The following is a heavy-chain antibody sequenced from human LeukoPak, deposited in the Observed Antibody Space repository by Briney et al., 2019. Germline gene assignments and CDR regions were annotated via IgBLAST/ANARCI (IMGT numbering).Heavy chain of an antibody. J-gene: IGHJ4*02. CDR3: ARAPNSGTLGEDY. Sequence: GGSLRLSCAASGFTFSSYGMHWIRQAPGKGLEWVAVISYDGSNKYYADSVKGRFTISRDNSKNTLYLQMNSLKTEDTAVYYCARAPNSGTLGEDYWGQGTLVTVSS. CDR1: GFTFSSYG. D-gene: IGHD1-26*01. CDR2: ISYDGSNK. V-gene: IGHV3-30*03.